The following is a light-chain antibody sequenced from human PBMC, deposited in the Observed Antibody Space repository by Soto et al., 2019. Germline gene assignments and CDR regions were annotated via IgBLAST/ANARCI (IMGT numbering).Light chain of an antibody. CDR2: GTS. Sequence: EIVLTQSPDTLSLSPGEGATLSCRASQTASSSYLAWYQQKPGQAPRLLIYGTSTRATGIPDRFSGSGSGTDFTLTISGLEPEDFAVYYCQQYNNWPSWTFGQGTRLEIK. J-gene: IGKJ5*01. CDR3: QQYNNWPSWT. V-gene: IGKV3-20*01. CDR1: QTASSSY.